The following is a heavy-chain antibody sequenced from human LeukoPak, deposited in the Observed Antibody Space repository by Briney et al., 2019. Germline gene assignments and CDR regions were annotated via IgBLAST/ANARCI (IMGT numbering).Heavy chain of an antibody. CDR3: ASYYHTRGWTFDT. Sequence: SETLSLTCVVSGGPIANKWCSWLRQPPGKGLEWIGEIHYNGDTNYISPLKSRVIMSVDRSKNQFSLNLISVTAADTAVYYCASYYHTRGWTFDTWGQGTMVTVSS. J-gene: IGHJ3*02. CDR1: GGPIANKW. D-gene: IGHD3-22*01. CDR2: IHYNGDT. V-gene: IGHV4-4*02.